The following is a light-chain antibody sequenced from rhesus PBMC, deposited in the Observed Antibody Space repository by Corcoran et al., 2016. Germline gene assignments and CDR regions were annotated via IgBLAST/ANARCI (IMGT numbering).Light chain of an antibody. CDR3: QQYSNGAFT. J-gene: IGKJ3*01. Sequence: EIVLTQSPATLSLSPGERATLSCRASQSVSSSLAWYQQRPEQAPRLLIYGTSNRATGIPDRFSGSGSGTDFTLTISSLEPEDFAVYYCQQYSNGAFTFGPGTKLDIK. CDR2: GTS. V-gene: IGKV3-42*03. CDR1: QSVSSS.